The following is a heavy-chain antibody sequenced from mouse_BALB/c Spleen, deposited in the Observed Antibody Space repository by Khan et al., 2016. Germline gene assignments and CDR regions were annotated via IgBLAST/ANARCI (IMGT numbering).Heavy chain of an antibody. CDR2: IYPGDGDT. V-gene: IGHV1-87*01. CDR1: GYPFTSYW. CDR3: ASYYGSSYDYFDY. J-gene: IGHJ2*01. Sequence: QVQLQQSGAELARPGASVKLYCKASGYPFTSYWMQWVKQRPGKGLEWIGAIYPGDGDTRYTQKFKGKAPLTADKSSGTAYIQLSSLSTAESAVYYCASYYGSSYDYFDYWGQGTTLTVSS. D-gene: IGHD1-1*01.